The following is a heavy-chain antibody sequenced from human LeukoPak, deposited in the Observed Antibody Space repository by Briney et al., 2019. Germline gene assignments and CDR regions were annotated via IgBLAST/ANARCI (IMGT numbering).Heavy chain of an antibody. CDR1: GGSISSYY. J-gene: IGHJ5*02. D-gene: IGHD4-17*01. CDR3: ARGGYDYGDYGNWFDP. V-gene: IGHV4-59*01. CDR2: IYYSGST. Sequence: SETLSLTCTVSGGSISSYYWSWIRQPPGKGLEWIGYIYYSGSTNYNPSLKSRVTISVDTSKNQFSLKLSSMTAADTAVYYCARGGYDYGDYGNWFDPWGQGTLVTVSS.